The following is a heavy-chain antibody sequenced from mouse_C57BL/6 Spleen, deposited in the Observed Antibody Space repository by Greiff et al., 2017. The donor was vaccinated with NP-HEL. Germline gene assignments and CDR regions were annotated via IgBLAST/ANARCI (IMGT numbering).Heavy chain of an antibody. Sequence: LVESGPELVKPGASVKISCKASGYSFTGYYMNWVKQSPEKSLEWIGEINPSTGGTTYNQKFKAKATLTVDKSSSTAYMQLKSLTSEDSAVYYCARGDDYAAMGYWGQGTSVTVSS. CDR3: ARGDDYAAMGY. V-gene: IGHV1-42*01. CDR2: INPSTGGT. J-gene: IGHJ4*01. CDR1: GYSFTGYY.